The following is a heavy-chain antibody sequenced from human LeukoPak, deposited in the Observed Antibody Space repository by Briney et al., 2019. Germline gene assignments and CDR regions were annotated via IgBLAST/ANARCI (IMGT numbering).Heavy chain of an antibody. Sequence: GGSLRLSCAASGLTFSSYGMHWVRQAPGKGLEWVAFIRYDGSNKYYADSVKGRFTISRDNSKNTLYLQMNSLRAEDTAVYYCAKLATYYYGSGSYIASDWGQGTLVTVSS. D-gene: IGHD3-10*01. CDR2: IRYDGSNK. CDR1: GLTFSSYG. V-gene: IGHV3-30*02. CDR3: AKLATYYYGSGSYIASD. J-gene: IGHJ4*02.